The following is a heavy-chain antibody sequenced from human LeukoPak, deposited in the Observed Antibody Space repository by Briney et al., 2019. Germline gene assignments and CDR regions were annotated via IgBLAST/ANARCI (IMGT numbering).Heavy chain of an antibody. Sequence: SETLSLTCTVSGDSLNSYYWSWIRQPPGKGLEWIGYIYYSGSTNYNPSLKSRVTISVDTSKNQFSLKLTSLTAADTAVYYCTKGRIQLGYWGQGTLITVSS. CDR2: IYYSGST. V-gene: IGHV4-59*01. CDR3: TKGRIQLGY. D-gene: IGHD5-18*01. J-gene: IGHJ4*02. CDR1: GDSLNSYY.